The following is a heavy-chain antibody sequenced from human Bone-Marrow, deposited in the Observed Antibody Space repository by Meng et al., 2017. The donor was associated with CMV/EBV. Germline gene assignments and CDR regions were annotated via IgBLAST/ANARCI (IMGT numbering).Heavy chain of an antibody. CDR2: IYYSKST. V-gene: IGHV4-39*07. CDR3: ARHGMWLIRNAY. J-gene: IGHJ4*02. D-gene: IGHD2-21*01. CDR1: GDSINSANNI. Sequence: QRQLQQSGPVLVKPLATLSLTCSVSGDSINSANNIWVWICQPPGKGLEWIASIYYSKSTYYNPSLKSRVTIAVDTSKNQFSLRLSSVTAADTAVYYCARHGMWLIRNAYWGQGTLVTVSS.